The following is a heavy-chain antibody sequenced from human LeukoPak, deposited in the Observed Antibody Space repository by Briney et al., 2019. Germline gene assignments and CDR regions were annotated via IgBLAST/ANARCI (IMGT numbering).Heavy chain of an antibody. V-gene: IGHV5-51*01. D-gene: IGHD2-2*01. J-gene: IGHJ3*01. CDR2: IYPGDSDT. Sequence: GESLKISCKGSGYSFTSYWIGWVRQMPGKGLEWMGIIYPGDSDTRYSPSFQGQVTISADKSISTAYLQWSSLKASDTAMYYCARFEGYCSSTSCARGYDAFDFWGQGTMVTVSS. CDR3: ARFEGYCSSTSCARGYDAFDF. CDR1: GYSFTSYW.